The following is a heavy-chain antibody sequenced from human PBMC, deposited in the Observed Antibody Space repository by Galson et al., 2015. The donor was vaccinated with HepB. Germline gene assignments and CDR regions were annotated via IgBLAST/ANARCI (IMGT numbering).Heavy chain of an antibody. D-gene: IGHD3-22*01. V-gene: IGHV1-3*01. Sequence: SCKASGYTFTSYAMHWVRQAPGQRLEWMGWINAGNGNTKYSQKFQGRVTITRDTSASTAYMELSSLRSEDTAVYYCARTEIVVVPDFDYWGQGTLVTVSS. CDR3: ARTEIVVVPDFDY. CDR1: GYTFTSYA. J-gene: IGHJ4*02. CDR2: INAGNGNT.